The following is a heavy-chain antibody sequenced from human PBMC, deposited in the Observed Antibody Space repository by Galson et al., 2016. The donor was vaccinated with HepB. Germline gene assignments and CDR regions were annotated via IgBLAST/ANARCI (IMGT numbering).Heavy chain of an antibody. J-gene: IGHJ3*01. D-gene: IGHD6-13*01. CDR1: GFTFSDYY. V-gene: IGHV3-11*06. Sequence: SLRLSCAASGFTFSDYYMSWIRQAPGKGLEWVSAISSSHSFTNFADSVKGRFTISRDNAKNLLYLQMKSLRVEDTAIYYCARVGGYSTTYAFDFWGQGTVVTVSP. CDR3: ARVGGYSTTYAFDF. CDR2: ISSSHSFT.